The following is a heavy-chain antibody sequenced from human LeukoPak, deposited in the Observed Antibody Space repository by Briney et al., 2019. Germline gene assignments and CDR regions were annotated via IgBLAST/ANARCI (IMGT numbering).Heavy chain of an antibody. V-gene: IGHV3-23*01. D-gene: IGHD3-16*01. J-gene: IGHJ4*02. CDR2: ISASGGAT. CDR3: AKSSHDDYYFDY. Sequence: GGSLRLSCAASGFTFSNSAMSWVRQAPGKGLEWVSAISASGGATYYADSVKGRFSVSRDTSKDTLYLQMNSLRAEDTAVYYCAKSSHDDYYFDYWGQGTLVTVSS. CDR1: GFTFSNSA.